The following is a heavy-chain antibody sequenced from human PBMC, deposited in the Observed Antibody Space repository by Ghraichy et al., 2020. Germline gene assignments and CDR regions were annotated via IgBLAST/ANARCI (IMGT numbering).Heavy chain of an antibody. V-gene: IGHV4-31*03. CDR3: ASDAAGAYGDYNWYFDL. CDR2: IYYSGST. CDR1: GGSISGGGYY. J-gene: IGHJ2*01. Sequence: SETLSLTCTVSGGSISGGGYYWTWIRQHPGKGLEWIGYIYYSGSTYYNPSLKSRVTISVDTSKNQFSLKLSSVTDADTAVYYCASDAAGAYGDYNWYFDLWGRGSLVTVSS. D-gene: IGHD4-17*01.